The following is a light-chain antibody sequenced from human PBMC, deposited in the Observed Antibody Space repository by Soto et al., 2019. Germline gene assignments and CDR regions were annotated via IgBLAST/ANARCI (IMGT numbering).Light chain of an antibody. J-gene: IGKJ4*02. CDR2: AAS. CDR1: QNISNY. Sequence: DIQMTQSPSSLSASVGDRVTITCRASQNISNYLNWYQQKPGKAPKLLIYAASSLQSGVPSRFSGSGSGTDFTLSISSLQPEDFASYYCQQSYSIPRTFGGGTKVEIK. CDR3: QQSYSIPRT. V-gene: IGKV1-39*01.